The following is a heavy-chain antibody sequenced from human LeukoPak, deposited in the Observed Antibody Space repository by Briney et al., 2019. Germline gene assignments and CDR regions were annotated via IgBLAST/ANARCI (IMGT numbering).Heavy chain of an antibody. J-gene: IGHJ4*02. D-gene: IGHD3-22*01. CDR2: ISSSSGTI. V-gene: IGHV3-48*02. CDR1: GFTFSNFA. CDR3: ARPRAYDTRDFDY. Sequence: GGSLRLSCSASGFTFSNFAMHWVRQAPGKGLEWVSSISSSSGTIYYADSVRGRFTISRDNAKNSLYLQMNSLRDEDTAVYYCARPRAYDTRDFDYWGQGTLVTVSS.